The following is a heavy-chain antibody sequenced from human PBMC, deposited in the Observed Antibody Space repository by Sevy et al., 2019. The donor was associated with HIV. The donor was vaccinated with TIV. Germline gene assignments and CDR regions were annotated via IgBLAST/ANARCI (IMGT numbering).Heavy chain of an antibody. D-gene: IGHD3-22*01. Sequence: GESLKISCRGSGYRFTSYWIAWVRQVPGRGLEWVGIIYPDDSDIRYSPSLQGQVTISVDKSISTAYLQWSSLEASDTAMYFCARRFYDSTGYPQYFFDYWGQGTPVTVSS. CDR1: GYRFTSYW. CDR3: ARRFYDSTGYPQYFFDY. J-gene: IGHJ4*02. CDR2: IYPDDSDI. V-gene: IGHV5-51*01.